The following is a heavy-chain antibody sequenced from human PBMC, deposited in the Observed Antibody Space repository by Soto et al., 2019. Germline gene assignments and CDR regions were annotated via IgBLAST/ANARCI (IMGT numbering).Heavy chain of an antibody. CDR2: SSSSSSYT. D-gene: IGHD3-22*01. CDR1: GFTFSDYY. CDR3: ARERNNYYDSSGFDY. V-gene: IGHV3-11*06. Sequence: GGSVRLSCAASGFTFSDYYMSWIRQAPGKGLEWVSYSSSSSSYTNYADSVKGRFTISRDNAKNSLYLQMNSLRAEDTAVYYCARERNNYYDSSGFDYWGQGTLVTVSS. J-gene: IGHJ4*02.